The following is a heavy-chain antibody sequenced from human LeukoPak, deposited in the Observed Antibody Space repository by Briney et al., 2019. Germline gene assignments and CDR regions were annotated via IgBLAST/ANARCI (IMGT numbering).Heavy chain of an antibody. CDR2: INPNSGGT. CDR1: GYTFTGYY. V-gene: IGHV1-2*02. Sequence: ASVTVSCKASGYTFTGYYMHWVRQAPGQGLEWMGWINPNSGGTNYAQKFQGRVTMTRDTSISTAYMELSRLRSDDTAVYYCARAPTGLYCSGGSCYPFDYWGQGTLVTVSS. D-gene: IGHD2-15*01. J-gene: IGHJ4*02. CDR3: ARAPTGLYCSGGSCYPFDY.